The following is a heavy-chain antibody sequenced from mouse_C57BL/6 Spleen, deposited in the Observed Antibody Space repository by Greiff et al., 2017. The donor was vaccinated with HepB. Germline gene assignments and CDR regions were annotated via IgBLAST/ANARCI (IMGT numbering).Heavy chain of an antibody. CDR3: ARRGYYGPLDY. J-gene: IGHJ2*01. D-gene: IGHD1-1*01. Sequence: QVQLKQPGAELVKPGASVKLSCKASGYTFTSYWMQWVKQRPGQGLEWIGEIDPSDSYTNYNQKFKGKATLTVDTSSSTAYMQLSSLTSEDSAVYCCARRGYYGPLDYWGQGTTLTVSS. CDR2: IDPSDSYT. V-gene: IGHV1-50*01. CDR1: GYTFTSYW.